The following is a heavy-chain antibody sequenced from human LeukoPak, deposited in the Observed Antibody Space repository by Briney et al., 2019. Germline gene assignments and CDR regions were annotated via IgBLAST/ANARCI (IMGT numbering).Heavy chain of an antibody. CDR1: GFTFSSYA. Sequence: GSLRLSCAASGFTFSSYAMSWVRQAPGKGLEWVSAISGSGGSTFYADSVKGRFTISRDNSKNTLYLQMNSLRAEDTAVYYCAKYDGSGIHFDYWGQGTLVTVSS. CDR2: ISGSGGST. J-gene: IGHJ4*02. CDR3: AKYDGSGIHFDY. V-gene: IGHV3-23*01. D-gene: IGHD3-10*01.